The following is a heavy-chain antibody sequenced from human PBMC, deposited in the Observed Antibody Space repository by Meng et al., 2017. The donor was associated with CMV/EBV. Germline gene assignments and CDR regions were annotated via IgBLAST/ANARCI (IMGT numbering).Heavy chain of an antibody. D-gene: IGHD3-3*01. V-gene: IGHV3-7*01. J-gene: IGHJ4*02. CDR3: ARVRGGFLEWIGRYFDY. Sequence: GESLKISCGASGMTFSDYSMDWVRQAPGKGLEWVANIKQDGSEKYYVDSVKGRFTISRDNAKNSLYLQMNSLRAEDTAVYYCARVRGGFLEWIGRYFDYWGQGTLVTVSS. CDR1: GMTFSDYS. CDR2: IKQDGSEK.